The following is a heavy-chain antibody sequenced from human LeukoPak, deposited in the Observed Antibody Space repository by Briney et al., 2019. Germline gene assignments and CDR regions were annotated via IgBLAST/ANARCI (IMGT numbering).Heavy chain of an antibody. CDR2: IFPVDSET. CDR1: GYSFTTYW. D-gene: IGHD2-15*01. CDR3: ARRGYCSGGGCFSHAFDI. Sequence: GGSLKISCKGFGYSFTTYWIAWVRQMPGKGLEWMGIIFPVDSETRSSPSFQGQPTISADQYISTPYPQWRSLMDSHTAMYYCARRGYCSGGGCFSHAFDIWGQGTVVTVSS. V-gene: IGHV5-51*01. J-gene: IGHJ3*02.